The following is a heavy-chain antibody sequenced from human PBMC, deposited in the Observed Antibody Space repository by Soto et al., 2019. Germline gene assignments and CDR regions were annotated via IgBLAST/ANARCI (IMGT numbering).Heavy chain of an antibody. Sequence: QITLKESGPTLVKPTQTLTLTCTFSGFSLSTTRVAVGWIRQPPGTALEWLALIYWDDDKRYSPFLKSRLTITKDTSKNQVVLTMTNMDPVDTATYYFAHSVVAGLGYYFDYWGQGTLVTVSS. CDR1: GFSLSTTRVA. V-gene: IGHV2-5*02. J-gene: IGHJ4*02. CDR3: AHSVVAGLGYYFDY. CDR2: IYWDDDK. D-gene: IGHD6-19*01.